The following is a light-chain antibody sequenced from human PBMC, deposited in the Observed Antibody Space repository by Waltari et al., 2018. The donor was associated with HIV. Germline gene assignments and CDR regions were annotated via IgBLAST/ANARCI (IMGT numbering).Light chain of an antibody. V-gene: IGKV3-15*01. J-gene: IGKJ5*01. Sequence: EIVLTQSPATLSVSPGQRATLSCRASQSVSNNLAWYQQNPGQSPRLLIYGASARATGIPARFSGSGAGTEFTLTVSSLQSEDFAVYYCQQYNDWLLVTFGQGTRLEIE. CDR3: QQYNDWLLVT. CDR2: GAS. CDR1: QSVSNN.